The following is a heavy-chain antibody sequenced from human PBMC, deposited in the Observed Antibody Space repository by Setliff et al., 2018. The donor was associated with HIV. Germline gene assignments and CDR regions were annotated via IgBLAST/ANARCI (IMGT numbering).Heavy chain of an antibody. Sequence: TLSLTCTVPGDSISSYYWTWIRQSPAKGLEWIGYIYYTGATNYNPSPKSRLTISLDTSKSQFSLKLSSVTAADTALYYCASLTMVRRNTWGQGTLVTVSS. CDR3: ASLTMVRRNT. CDR2: IYYTGAT. J-gene: IGHJ5*02. D-gene: IGHD3-10*01. CDR1: GDSISSYY. V-gene: IGHV4-59*12.